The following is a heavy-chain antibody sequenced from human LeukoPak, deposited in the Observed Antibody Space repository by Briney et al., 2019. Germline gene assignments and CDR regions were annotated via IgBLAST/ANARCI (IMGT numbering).Heavy chain of an antibody. CDR2: TYYRSKWYN. Sequence: SQTLSLTCAISGDSVSSNTAAWNWIRQSPSRGLEWLGRTYYRSKWYNDYAVSVKSRVTISPDTSKNQFSLQLSSVTPEDTAVYYCARNGCSSDNCFTNWFDPWGQGTLVTVSS. D-gene: IGHD2-2*02. CDR3: ARNGCSSDNCFTNWFDP. V-gene: IGHV6-1*01. J-gene: IGHJ5*02. CDR1: GDSVSSNTAA.